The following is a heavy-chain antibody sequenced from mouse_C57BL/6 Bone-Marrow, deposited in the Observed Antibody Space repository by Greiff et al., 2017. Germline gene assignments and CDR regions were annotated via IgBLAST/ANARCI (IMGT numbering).Heavy chain of an antibody. J-gene: IGHJ2*01. V-gene: IGHV14-4*01. Sequence: EVQLQQSGAELVRPRASVKLSCTASGFNIKDDYMHWVKQRPEQGLEWIGWIDPENGDTEYASKFQGKATITADTSSNTAYLQLSSLTSEDTAVYYCTRRYYGSSFYFDYWGQGTTLTVSS. CDR3: TRRYYGSSFYFDY. CDR1: GFNIKDDY. D-gene: IGHD1-1*01. CDR2: IDPENGDT.